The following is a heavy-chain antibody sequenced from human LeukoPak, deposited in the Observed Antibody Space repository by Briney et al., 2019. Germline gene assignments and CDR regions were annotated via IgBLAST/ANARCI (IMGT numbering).Heavy chain of an antibody. CDR1: GFTFSSYA. J-gene: IGHJ4*02. CDR3: AKSRPLGIVVVPAAIDYGY. CDR2: ISSHGGST. D-gene: IGHD2-2*02. V-gene: IGHV3-64*01. Sequence: PGGSLRLSCAASGFTFSSYAMHWVRRAPGKGLEYVSGISSHGGSTYYANSVKGRFTISRDNSKNMLYVQMGSLRAEDMAVYYCAKSRPLGIVVVPAAIDYGYWGQGTLVTVSS.